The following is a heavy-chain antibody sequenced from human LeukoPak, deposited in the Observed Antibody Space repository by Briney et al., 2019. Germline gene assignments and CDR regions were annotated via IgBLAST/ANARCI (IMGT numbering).Heavy chain of an antibody. J-gene: IGHJ5*02. D-gene: IGHD4-17*01. CDR3: ARVHDYGETQFDP. Sequence: SETLSLTCTVSGYSISSGYYWGWIRQPPGKGLEWIGSIYHSGSTYYNPSLKSRVTTSVDTSKNQFSLKLSSVTAADTAVYYCARVHDYGETQFDPWGQGTLVTVSS. CDR1: GYSISSGYY. CDR2: IYHSGST. V-gene: IGHV4-38-2*02.